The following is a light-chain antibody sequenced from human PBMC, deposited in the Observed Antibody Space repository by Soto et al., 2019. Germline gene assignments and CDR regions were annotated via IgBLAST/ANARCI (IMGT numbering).Light chain of an antibody. CDR1: QSVLYRSSNKNY. J-gene: IGKJ2*01. Sequence: DIVMTQSPDSLAVSLGERATINCKSSQSVLYRSSNKNYLAWYQQKPGQPPKLLIYWASTRESGVPDRFSGSGSGTDFTLAISRLQAEDVAVYYCQQYYSSPQTFGQGTKLEIK. V-gene: IGKV4-1*01. CDR3: QQYYSSPQT. CDR2: WAS.